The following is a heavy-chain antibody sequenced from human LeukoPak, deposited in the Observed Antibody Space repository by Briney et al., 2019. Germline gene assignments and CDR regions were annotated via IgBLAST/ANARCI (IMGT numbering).Heavy chain of an antibody. V-gene: IGHV4-61*05. CDR2: IYYGGST. Sequence: LSETLSLTCNVSGGSIRTRTYYWAWIRQPPGKGLEWIGYIYYGGSTNYNPSLKSRVTISVDTSKNQFSLKLSSVTAADTAVYYCARHRTYYYDSSGYSYFDYWGQGTLVTVSS. J-gene: IGHJ4*02. CDR1: GGSIRTRTYY. D-gene: IGHD3-22*01. CDR3: ARHRTYYYDSSGYSYFDY.